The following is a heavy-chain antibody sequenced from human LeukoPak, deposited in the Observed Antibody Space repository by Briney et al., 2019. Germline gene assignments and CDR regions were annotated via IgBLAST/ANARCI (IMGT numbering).Heavy chain of an antibody. V-gene: IGHV3-33*01. CDR1: KFMFSSYG. CDR3: ATDCSNGPGSTSDGMPG. Sequence: GGSLRLYCVASKFMFSSYGRLWVRQAPGKGLEWLAVIWSDGSKKNYGDSVKGRFTISRDNSKNTLYLQMSSLRAEDTAVYYCATDCSNGPGSTSDGMPGCGQASTVTVSS. CDR2: IWSDGSKK. J-gene: IGHJ6*01. D-gene: IGHD3-10*01.